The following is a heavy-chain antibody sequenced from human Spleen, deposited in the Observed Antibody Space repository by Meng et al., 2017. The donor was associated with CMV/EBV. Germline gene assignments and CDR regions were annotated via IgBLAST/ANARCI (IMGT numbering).Heavy chain of an antibody. Sequence: GGSLRLSCVASVFSFRTSAMHWVRQAPGKGLEWVAVTLYDGSNKNYADSVKGRFTISRDNAKNSLYLQMSSLRAEDTAVYYCAKDTGYKRGARGDYWGQGSLVTVSS. CDR3: AKDTGYKRGARGDY. J-gene: IGHJ4*02. CDR2: TLYDGSNK. CDR1: VFSFRTSA. D-gene: IGHD5-24*01. V-gene: IGHV3-30-3*01.